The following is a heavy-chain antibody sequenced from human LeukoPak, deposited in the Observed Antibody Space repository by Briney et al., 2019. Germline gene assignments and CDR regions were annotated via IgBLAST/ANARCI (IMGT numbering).Heavy chain of an antibody. CDR3: ARQYGSGSYYPLPFDY. D-gene: IGHD3-10*01. V-gene: IGHV4-34*01. CDR1: GGSISSYY. CDR2: INHSGST. Sequence: SETLSLTCTVSGGSISSYYWSWIRQPPGKGLEWIGEINHSGSTNYNPSLKSRVTISVDTSKNQFSLKLSSVTAADTAVYYCARQYGSGSYYPLPFDYWGQGTLVTVSS. J-gene: IGHJ4*02.